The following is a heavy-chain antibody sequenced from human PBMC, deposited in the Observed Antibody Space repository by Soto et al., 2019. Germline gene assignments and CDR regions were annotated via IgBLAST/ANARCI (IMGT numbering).Heavy chain of an antibody. V-gene: IGHV3-30*18. CDR1: GFTFSSYG. CDR3: AKDGGHGFWSGYYEYYYYGMDV. J-gene: IGHJ6*02. Sequence: GGSLRLSCAASGFTFSSYGMHWVRQAPGKGLEWVAVISYDGSNKYYADSVKGRFTISRDNSKNTLYLQMNSLRAEDTAVYYCAKDGGHGFWSGYYEYYYYGMDVWGQGTTVTVSS. CDR2: ISYDGSNK. D-gene: IGHD3-3*01.